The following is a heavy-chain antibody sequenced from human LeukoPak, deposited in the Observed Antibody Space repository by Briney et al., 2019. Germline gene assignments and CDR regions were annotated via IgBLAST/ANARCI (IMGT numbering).Heavy chain of an antibody. D-gene: IGHD6-13*01. CDR3: AGTYSSSWFNFDY. V-gene: IGHV5-51*01. J-gene: IGHJ4*02. CDR1: GYRFTSYW. Sequence: GESLKISCKGSGYRFTSYWIGWVRQMPGKGLEGMGIIYPGDSDTRYSPSFQGQVTISADKSISTAYLQWSSLKASDTAMYYCAGTYSSSWFNFDYWGQGTLVTVSS. CDR2: IYPGDSDT.